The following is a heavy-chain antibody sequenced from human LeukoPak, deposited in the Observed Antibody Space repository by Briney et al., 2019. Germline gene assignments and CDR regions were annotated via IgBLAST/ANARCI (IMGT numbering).Heavy chain of an antibody. J-gene: IGHJ6*03. CDR3: AREQYQLLYGYYYMDV. CDR2: ISSSGSTI. CDR1: GFTFSSYE. Sequence: TGGSLRLSCAASGFTFSSYEMNWVRQAPGKGLEWVSYISSSGSTIYYADSVKGRFTISRDNAKNSLYLQMNSLRAEDTALYYCAREQYQLLYGYYYMDVWGKGTTVTVSS. D-gene: IGHD2-2*02. V-gene: IGHV3-48*03.